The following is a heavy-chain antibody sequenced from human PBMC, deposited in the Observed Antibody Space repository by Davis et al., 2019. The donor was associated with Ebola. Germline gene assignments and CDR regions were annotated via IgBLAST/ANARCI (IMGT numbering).Heavy chain of an antibody. Sequence: GGSLRLSCAASGFTFSSYSMNWVRQAPGKGLEWVSSISSSSSYIYYADSVKGRFTISRDNAKNSLYLQMNSLRAEDTAVYYCARDREYSSGWYYYYYYGMDVWGKGTTVTVSS. D-gene: IGHD6-19*01. CDR1: GFTFSSYS. CDR3: ARDREYSSGWYYYYYYGMDV. J-gene: IGHJ6*04. CDR2: ISSSSSYI. V-gene: IGHV3-21*01.